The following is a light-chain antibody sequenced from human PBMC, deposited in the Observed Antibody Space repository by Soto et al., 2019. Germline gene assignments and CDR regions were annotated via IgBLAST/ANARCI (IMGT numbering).Light chain of an antibody. V-gene: IGLV2-14*03. CDR2: DVT. Sequence: QSALTHPASVSVSPGQSITIACTGSSSDVGGDDYVSWLQQQPGKAPKLMIYDVTSRPSGVSSRFSGSKSCNTSSLTISGLQAEYESEYFCASDVVRNSPYVFGTGTKRTVL. CDR3: ASDVVRNSPYV. J-gene: IGLJ1*01. CDR1: SSDVGGDDY.